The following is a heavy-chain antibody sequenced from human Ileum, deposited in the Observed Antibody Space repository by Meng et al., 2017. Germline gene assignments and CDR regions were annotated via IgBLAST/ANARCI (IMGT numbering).Heavy chain of an antibody. CDR1: GCSVSNAGYQ. CDR2: AST. V-gene: IGHV4-61*08. J-gene: IGHJ4*02. Sequence: QGQLQESGPGRVRPAGTLLLIFTVSGCSVSNAGYQWGWIRQPPGKGLEWIGYASTNYNPSLKSRVTISLDTSKNQFSLKLSSVTAADTAVYYCARDHWGSLDYWGQGILVTVSS. CDR3: ARDHWGSLDY. D-gene: IGHD7-27*01.